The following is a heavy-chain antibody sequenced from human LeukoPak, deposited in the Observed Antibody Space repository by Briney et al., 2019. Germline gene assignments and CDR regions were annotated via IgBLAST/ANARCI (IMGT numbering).Heavy chain of an antibody. V-gene: IGHV1-69*13. Sequence: SVKVSCKASGGAFSSYAISWVRQAPGQGLEWMGGIIPIFGTANYAQKFQGRVTITADESTSTAYMELSSLRSEDTAVYYCAGGYYDSSGYYYGFDYWGQGTLVTVSS. J-gene: IGHJ4*02. CDR1: GGAFSSYA. CDR2: IIPIFGTA. D-gene: IGHD3-22*01. CDR3: AGGYYDSSGYYYGFDY.